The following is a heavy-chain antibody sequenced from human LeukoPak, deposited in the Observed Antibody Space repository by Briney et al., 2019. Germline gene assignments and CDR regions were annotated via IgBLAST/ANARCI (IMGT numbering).Heavy chain of an antibody. Sequence: VASVKVSCKASGYTFTGYYMHWVRQAPGQGLEWMGWINPNSDGTNYAQKFKGRVTITRDTSIRTAYMELNSLRSDDTAVYYCARPFWSGYPPFDYWGQGTLVTVSS. CDR1: GYTFTGYY. CDR3: ARPFWSGYPPFDY. CDR2: INPNSDGT. D-gene: IGHD3-3*01. V-gene: IGHV1-2*02. J-gene: IGHJ4*02.